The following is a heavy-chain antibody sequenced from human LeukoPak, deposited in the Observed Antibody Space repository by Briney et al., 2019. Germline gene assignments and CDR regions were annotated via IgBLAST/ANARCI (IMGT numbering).Heavy chain of an antibody. Sequence: GGSLRLSCVASGFTFNNYWMSWVRQAPGKGLEWVANIKQDGSEKYYVDSVKGRFTISRDNAKNSLYLQMNSLRAEDTAVYYCARVTRYSGSYWGQGTLVTVSS. V-gene: IGHV3-7*01. CDR2: IKQDGSEK. CDR1: GFTFNNYW. D-gene: IGHD1-26*01. CDR3: ARVTRYSGSY. J-gene: IGHJ4*02.